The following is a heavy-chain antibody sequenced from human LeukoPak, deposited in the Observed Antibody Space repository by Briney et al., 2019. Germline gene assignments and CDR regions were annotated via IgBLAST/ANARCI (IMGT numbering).Heavy chain of an antibody. D-gene: IGHD3-3*01. V-gene: IGHV1-18*01. Sequence: ASVKVSCKASGYTFTSYGISWVRQAPGQGLEWMGWISAYNGNTNYAQKLQGRVTMTTDTSTSTAYMELRSLRSDDTAVYYRAVTHYDFWSGYLGPACFDYWGQGTLVTVSS. J-gene: IGHJ4*02. CDR2: ISAYNGNT. CDR1: GYTFTSYG. CDR3: AVTHYDFWSGYLGPACFDY.